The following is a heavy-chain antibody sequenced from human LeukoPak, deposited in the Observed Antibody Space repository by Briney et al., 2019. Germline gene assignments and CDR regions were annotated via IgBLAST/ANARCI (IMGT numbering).Heavy chain of an antibody. CDR2: IKLDGSEK. CDR3: ARDQYDTWSRRGNFDS. D-gene: IGHD3-3*01. J-gene: IGHJ4*02. V-gene: IGHV3-7*03. CDR1: GFTFGKYW. Sequence: GGSLRLSCVASGFTFGKYWMSWVRQAPGKGLEWVANIKLDGSEKNYVDSVKGRFTISRDNTKNSLYLQMNSLGVEDTAVFYCARDQYDTWSRRGNFDSWGQGTLVIVSS.